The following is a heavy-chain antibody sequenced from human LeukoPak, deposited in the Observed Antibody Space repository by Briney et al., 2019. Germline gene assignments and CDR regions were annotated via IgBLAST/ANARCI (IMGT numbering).Heavy chain of an antibody. D-gene: IGHD1-26*01. CDR1: GFTFSSYA. J-gene: IGHJ4*02. CDR3: ARAPLGGSYYEFDY. CDR2: ISGSGGST. V-gene: IGHV3-23*01. Sequence: PGGSLRLSCAASGFTFSSYAMSWVRQAPGKGLEWVSAISGSGGSTYYADSVKGRFTISRDNAKNSLYLQMNSLRAEDTAVYYCARAPLGGSYYEFDYWGQGTLVTVSS.